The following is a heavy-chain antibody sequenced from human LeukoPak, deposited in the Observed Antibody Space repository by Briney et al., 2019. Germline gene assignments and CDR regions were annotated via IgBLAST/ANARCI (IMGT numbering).Heavy chain of an antibody. J-gene: IGHJ6*03. CDR3: ARVVRSYYYYYMDV. V-gene: IGHV3-20*04. CDR1: GFTFDDYY. Sequence: PGGSLRLSCAASGFTFDDYYMSWVRQAPGKGLEWVSGINWNGGSTGYADPVKGRFNISRDNAKNSLYLQMKSLRAEDTALYYCARVVRSYYYYYMDVWGKGTTVTVSS. D-gene: IGHD3-10*01. CDR2: INWNGGST.